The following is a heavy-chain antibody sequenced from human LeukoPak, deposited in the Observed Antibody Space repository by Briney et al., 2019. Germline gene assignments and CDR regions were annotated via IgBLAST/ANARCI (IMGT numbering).Heavy chain of an antibody. Sequence: SETLSLTCTVSGGSISSTSYYWSWIRQPPGKGLEWIGSIYYSGSTYYNPSLKSRVTISVDTSKNQISLKLSSVTAADTAVYYCARGRSPRYSSSSQGRWFDPWGQGTLVTVSS. J-gene: IGHJ5*02. CDR2: IYYSGST. CDR1: GGSISSTSYY. D-gene: IGHD6-6*01. CDR3: ARGRSPRYSSSSQGRWFDP. V-gene: IGHV4-39*07.